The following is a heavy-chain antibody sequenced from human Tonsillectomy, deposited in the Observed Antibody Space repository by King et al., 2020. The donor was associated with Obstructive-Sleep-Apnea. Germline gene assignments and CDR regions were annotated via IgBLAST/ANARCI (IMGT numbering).Heavy chain of an antibody. V-gene: IGHV1-8*01. CDR1: EYTFTSFD. CDR2: MNPNSGNT. J-gene: IGHJ4*02. Sequence: VQLVESGAEVKKPGASVKVSCKASEYTFTSFDINWVRQATGQGLEWMGWMNPNSGNTGYAQKFQGRVTMTRTTSISTAYMELNSLRSEDTAVYYCARAQVYDSGTYYIDYWGQGTLVTVSS. D-gene: IGHD3-10*01. CDR3: ARAQVYDSGTYYIDY.